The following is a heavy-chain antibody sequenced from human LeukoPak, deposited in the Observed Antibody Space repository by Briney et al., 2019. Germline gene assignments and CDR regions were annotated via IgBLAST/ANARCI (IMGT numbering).Heavy chain of an antibody. J-gene: IGHJ2*01. CDR1: GGSISSYC. D-gene: IGHD6-19*01. V-gene: IGHV4-59*01. CDR3: ARDGTSSGWYWYFDL. CDR2: IYYSGST. Sequence: SETLSLTCTVSGGSISSYCWSWIRQPPGKGLEWIGYIYYSGSTNYNPSLKSRVTISVDTSKNQFSLKLSSVTAADTAVYYCARDGTSSGWYWYFDLWGRGTLVTVPS.